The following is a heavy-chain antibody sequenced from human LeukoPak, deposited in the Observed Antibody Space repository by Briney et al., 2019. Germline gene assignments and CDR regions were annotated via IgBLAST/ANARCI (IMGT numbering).Heavy chain of an antibody. CDR1: GFTFSSYG. CDR3: ARDGNSGYASYYFDY. D-gene: IGHD5-12*01. J-gene: IGHJ4*02. Sequence: PGRSLRLSCAASGFTFSSYGMHWVRQAPGKGLEWVAVIWYDGSNKYYADSVKGRFTISRDNSKNTLYLQMNSLRAEDTAVYYCARDGNSGYASYYFDYWGQGVLVTVSS. V-gene: IGHV3-33*01. CDR2: IWYDGSNK.